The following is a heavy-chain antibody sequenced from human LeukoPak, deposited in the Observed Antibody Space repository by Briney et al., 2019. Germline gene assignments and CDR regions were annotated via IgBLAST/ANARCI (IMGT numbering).Heavy chain of an antibody. D-gene: IGHD6-13*01. CDR1: GGSFSGYY. J-gene: IGHJ4*02. CDR3: ARGSIAAAV. Sequence: PSETLSLTCAVYGGSFSGYYWSWIRQPPGKGLEWIGEINHSGSTNYNPSLKRRVTISVDTSKNQFSLKLSSVTAADTAVYYCARGSIAAAVWGQGTLVTVSS. V-gene: IGHV4-34*01. CDR2: INHSGST.